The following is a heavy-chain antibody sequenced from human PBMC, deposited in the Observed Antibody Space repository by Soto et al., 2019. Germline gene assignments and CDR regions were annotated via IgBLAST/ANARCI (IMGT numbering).Heavy chain of an antibody. V-gene: IGHV4-39*01. CDR3: VRKQTGVRGAFDY. J-gene: IGHJ4*02. D-gene: IGHD1-26*01. Sequence: QLQLQESGPGLVQPSETLSLTCTVSGGSIASGAYYWNWIRQSPGKGLEWIGNIYYSGTTYYNPSLERRLTISVDTSKNQFSLRLSSVTAADTAVYYCVRKQTGVRGAFDYWGQGTLVTVSS. CDR1: GGSIASGAYY. CDR2: IYYSGTT.